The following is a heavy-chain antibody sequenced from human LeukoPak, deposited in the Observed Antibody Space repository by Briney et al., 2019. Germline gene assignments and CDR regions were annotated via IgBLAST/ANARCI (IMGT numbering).Heavy chain of an antibody. J-gene: IGHJ5*02. Sequence: PGGSLRLSCAASGFTFSSYAMSWVRQAPGKGLEWVSAISGSGGSTYYADSVKGRFTISRDNSKNMVYLQMSSLRAEDTAVYYCAKGSGSYYRAPFDPWGQGTLVTVSS. CDR3: AKGSGSYYRAPFDP. V-gene: IGHV3-23*01. CDR2: ISGSGGST. D-gene: IGHD3-10*01. CDR1: GFTFSSYA.